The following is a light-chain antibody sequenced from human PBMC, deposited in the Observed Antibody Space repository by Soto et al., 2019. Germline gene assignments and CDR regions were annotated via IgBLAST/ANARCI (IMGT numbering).Light chain of an antibody. V-gene: IGKV1-39*01. J-gene: IGKJ1*01. Sequence: DIQVTQSVSSLSASITDIVTITCQASRNINNLVDWFQKKPGTAPKLLIYDASTLKPGVPSRFSGSGSGTDFTLTISCLQPEDFATYYCQQSYRTPRTFGQGTKVDTK. CDR3: QQSYRTPRT. CDR1: RNINNL. CDR2: DAS.